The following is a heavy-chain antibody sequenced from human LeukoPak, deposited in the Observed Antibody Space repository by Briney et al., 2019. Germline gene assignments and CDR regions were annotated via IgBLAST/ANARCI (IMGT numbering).Heavy chain of an antibody. CDR3: ARDRENSGLDY. V-gene: IGHV4-59*13. CDR2: IYYSGST. CDR1: GVSITTYY. D-gene: IGHD5-12*01. J-gene: IGHJ4*02. Sequence: SETLSLTCTVSGVSITTYYWSWIRQPPGKGLEWIGYIYYSGSTNYNPSLKSRVTISVDTSKNQFSLKLSSVTAADTAVYYCARDRENSGLDYWGQGTLVTVSS.